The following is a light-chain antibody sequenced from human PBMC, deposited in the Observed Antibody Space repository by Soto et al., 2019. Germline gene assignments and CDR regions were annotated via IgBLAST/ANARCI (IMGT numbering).Light chain of an antibody. Sequence: DIRVTRFPATLSASVGDRVPITCRASQTITTWMTWYQQTPGKATKRHAYDALTLQSGVATRVIGSGSGTEFTLIISGLQTEDSATYYCQQYTNTNNPWMFGQGTKVDIK. CDR3: QQYTNTNNPWM. CDR2: DAL. V-gene: IGKV1-5*01. J-gene: IGKJ1*01. CDR1: QTITTW.